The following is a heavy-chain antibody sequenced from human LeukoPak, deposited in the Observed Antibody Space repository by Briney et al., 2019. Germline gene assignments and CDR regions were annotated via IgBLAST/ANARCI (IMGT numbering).Heavy chain of an antibody. Sequence: SETLSLTCTVSGGSISSYYWSWIRQPAGRGLEWIGRIYTSGSTNYNPSLKSRVTMSVDTSKNQFSLKLSSVTAADTAVYYCARSDFWSGYYYFDYWGQGTLVTVSS. D-gene: IGHD3-3*01. CDR2: IYTSGST. CDR3: ARSDFWSGYYYFDY. V-gene: IGHV4-4*07. CDR1: GGSISSYY. J-gene: IGHJ4*02.